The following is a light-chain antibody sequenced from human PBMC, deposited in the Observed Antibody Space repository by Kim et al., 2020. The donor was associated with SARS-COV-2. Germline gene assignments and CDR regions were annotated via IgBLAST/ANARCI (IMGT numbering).Light chain of an antibody. V-gene: IGKV2-30*01. J-gene: IGKJ3*01. CDR1: RSLVYSDGKSY. Sequence: PASISCRCSRSLVYSDGKSYLNWFHKRPGQSPRRLIYKVSNRDSGVPDRFSGSGSGTDFTLQISRVEAEDVGVYYCMQGTHWPFTFGPGTKVDIK. CDR3: MQGTHWPFT. CDR2: KVS.